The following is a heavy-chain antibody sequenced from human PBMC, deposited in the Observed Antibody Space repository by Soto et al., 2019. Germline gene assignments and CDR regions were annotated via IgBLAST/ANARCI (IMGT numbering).Heavy chain of an antibody. D-gene: IGHD1-26*01. V-gene: IGHV3-9*01. J-gene: IGHJ6*02. CDR1: GFTFDAYS. CDR3: AKVVGGGMDV. CDR2: ISWNSGSI. Sequence: EVQLVESGGGLVQPGRSLRLSCAASGFTFDAYSMHWVRQAPGKGLEWVSGISWNSGSIGYADSVKGRFTISRDNAKNSLYLQMNSLRAEDTALYYCAKVVGGGMDVWGQGTTVTVSS.